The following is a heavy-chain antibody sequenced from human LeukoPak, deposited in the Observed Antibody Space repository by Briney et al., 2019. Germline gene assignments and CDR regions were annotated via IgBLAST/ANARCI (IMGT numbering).Heavy chain of an antibody. CDR1: GSSFSGNY. J-gene: IGHJ4*02. CDR2: IYYSGST. V-gene: IGHV4-59*01. CDR3: ARIPIPIFGVVSDYFDY. Sequence: SETLSLNGTVSGSSFSGNYWSWIRQPPGQGLEWIGNIYYSGSTNYNPSLKSRVTISVDTTKNQFSLKVRSVTAADTAVYYCARIPIPIFGVVSDYFDYWGQGTLVTVSS. D-gene: IGHD3-3*01.